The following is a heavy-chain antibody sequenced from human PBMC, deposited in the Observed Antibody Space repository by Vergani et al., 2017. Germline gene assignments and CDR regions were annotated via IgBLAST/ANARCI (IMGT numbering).Heavy chain of an antibody. CDR2: IWYDGSNK. CDR1: GFTFSSYG. CDR3: AGEYWRWLQNHNWFDP. Sequence: QVQLVESGGGVVQPGRSLRLSCAASGFTFSSYGMHWVRQAPGKGLEWVAVIWYDGSNKYYADSVKGRFTISRDNSKNTLYLQMNSLRAEDTAVDYCAGEYWRWLQNHNWFDPWGQGTLVTVSS. J-gene: IGHJ5*02. V-gene: IGHV3-33*01. D-gene: IGHD5-24*01.